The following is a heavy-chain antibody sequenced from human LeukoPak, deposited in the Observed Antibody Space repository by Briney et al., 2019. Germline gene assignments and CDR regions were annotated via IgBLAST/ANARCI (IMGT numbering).Heavy chain of an antibody. CDR3: ARGTKLLRYFDWLTRGPYYFDY. D-gene: IGHD3-9*01. CDR2: INHSGST. CDR1: GGSFSGYY. J-gene: IGHJ4*02. Sequence: SETLSLTCAVYGGSFSGYYWSWIRQPPGKGLEWIGEINHSGSTNYNPPLKSRVTISVDTSKNQFSLKLSSVTAADTAVYYCARGTKLLRYFDWLTRGPYYFDYWGQGTLVTVSS. V-gene: IGHV4-34*01.